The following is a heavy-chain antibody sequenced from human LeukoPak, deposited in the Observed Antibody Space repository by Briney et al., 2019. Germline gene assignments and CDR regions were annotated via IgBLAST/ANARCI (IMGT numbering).Heavy chain of an antibody. V-gene: IGHV5-51*01. CDR2: IYPGDSDT. Sequence: GASLKISCKGSGYSFTSYWIGWVRQMPGKGLEWMGIIYPGDSDTRYSPSFQGQVTISADKSISTAYLQWSSLKASDTAMYYCARTTIGYCSSTSCYVFDYWGQGTLVTVSS. D-gene: IGHD2-2*01. J-gene: IGHJ4*02. CDR3: ARTTIGYCSSTSCYVFDY. CDR1: GYSFTSYW.